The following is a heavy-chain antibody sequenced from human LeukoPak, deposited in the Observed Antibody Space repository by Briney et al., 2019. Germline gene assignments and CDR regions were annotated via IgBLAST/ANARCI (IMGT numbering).Heavy chain of an antibody. CDR2: INPNSGDA. Sequence: ASVKVSCKASRHALTGFYMHWVRQAPGQGLEWMGWINPNSGDAKYAQKFQGRVTMTRDTSFTTAFMELGRLRSDDTAVYWCASLANFYDSDFDSWGQGTLVTVSS. J-gene: IGHJ4*02. CDR1: RHALTGFY. CDR3: ASLANFYDSDFDS. V-gene: IGHV1-2*02. D-gene: IGHD3-22*01.